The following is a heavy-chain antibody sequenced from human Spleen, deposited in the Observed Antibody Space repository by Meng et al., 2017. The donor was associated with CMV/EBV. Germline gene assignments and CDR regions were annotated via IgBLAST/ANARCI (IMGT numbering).Heavy chain of an antibody. CDR2: IKEDGSEK. J-gene: IGHJ4*02. CDR3: ARIPIDSSFFVQEFYFDF. Sequence: GESLKISCVASGFTFSSYWMSWVRQAPGKGLEWVANIKEDGSEKYYVDSVKGRFSISRDNAKNSLHLQMDSLRAEDTAVYYCARIPIDSSFFVQEFYFDFWGQGTLVTVSS. CDR1: GFTFSSYW. V-gene: IGHV3-7*01. D-gene: IGHD3-9*01.